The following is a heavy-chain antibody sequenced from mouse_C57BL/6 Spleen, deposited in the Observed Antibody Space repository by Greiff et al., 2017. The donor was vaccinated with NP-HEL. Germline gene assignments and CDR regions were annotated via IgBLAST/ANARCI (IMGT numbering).Heavy chain of an antibody. CDR3: RGGTAWFAY. CDR2: ISSGGDYT. V-gene: IGHV5-9-1*02. Sequence: EVQLVESGDGLVKPGGSLKLSCAASGFTFSSYAMSWVRQTPEKRLEWVAYISSGGDYTYYADTVKGRFTISRDNASNTLYLQLSSLKSEDSAMYYCRGGTAWFAYWGQGTLVTVSA. D-gene: IGHD2-14*01. CDR1: GFTFSSYA. J-gene: IGHJ3*01.